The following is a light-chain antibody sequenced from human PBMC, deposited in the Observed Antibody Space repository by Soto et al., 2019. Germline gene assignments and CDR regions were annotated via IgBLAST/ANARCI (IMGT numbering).Light chain of an antibody. J-gene: IGLJ1*01. CDR1: SSDVGGYNY. CDR3: CSYAGSYTYV. Sequence: QSVLAQPRSVSGSPGQSVTISCTGTSSDVGGYNYVSWYQHHPGKAPKLMIYAVTERPSGVRDRFSASKSGNTASLTISGLQAEDEADYYCCSYAGSYTYVFGTGTKVTVL. CDR2: AVT. V-gene: IGLV2-11*01.